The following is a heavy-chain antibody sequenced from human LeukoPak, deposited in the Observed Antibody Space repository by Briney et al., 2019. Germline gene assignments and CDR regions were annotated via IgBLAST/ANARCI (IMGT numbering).Heavy chain of an antibody. J-gene: IGHJ3*02. CDR2: IYYSGST. V-gene: IGHV4-59*11. CDR3: ARAGDCSSTSCLPDAFDI. Sequence: SETLSLTCTVSGGSISSHYWSWIRQPPGKGLEWIGYIYYSGSTNYNPSLKSRVTISVDTSKNQFSLKLSSVTAADTAVYYCARAGDCSSTSCLPDAFDIWGQGTMVTVSS. CDR1: GGSISSHY. D-gene: IGHD2-2*01.